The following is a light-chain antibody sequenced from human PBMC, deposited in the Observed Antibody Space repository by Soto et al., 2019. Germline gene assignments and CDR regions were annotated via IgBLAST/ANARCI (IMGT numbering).Light chain of an antibody. CDR1: QSLVHSDGNTY. CDR3: MQAAQFPPYT. Sequence: EIVLTQTPLSSPVTLGQPASISCTSSQSLVHSDGNTYLSWLQQRPGQPPRLLIYQISNRFSGVPGRFTGSGAVTDFTLKISWVEAEDVGVYYCMQAAQFPPYTFGQGTKLEIK. J-gene: IGKJ2*01. V-gene: IGKV2-24*01. CDR2: QIS.